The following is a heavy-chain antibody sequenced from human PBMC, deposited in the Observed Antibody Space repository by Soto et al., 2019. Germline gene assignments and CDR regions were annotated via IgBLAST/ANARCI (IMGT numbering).Heavy chain of an antibody. CDR3: ASLGYCSGGSCYTPSP. V-gene: IGHV4-31*03. J-gene: IGHJ5*02. CDR1: GGSISSGGYY. CDR2: IYYSGST. D-gene: IGHD2-15*01. Sequence: QVQLQESGPGLVKPSQTLSLTCTVSGGSISSGGYYWSWIRQHPGKGLEWIGYIYYSGSTYYNPSLKSRVTISVDTSKNQFSLKLSSVTAADTAVYYCASLGYCSGGSCYTPSPWGQGTLVTVSS.